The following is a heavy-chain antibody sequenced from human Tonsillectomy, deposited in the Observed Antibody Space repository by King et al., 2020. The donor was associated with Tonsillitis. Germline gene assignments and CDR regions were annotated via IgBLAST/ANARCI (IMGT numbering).Heavy chain of an antibody. J-gene: IGHJ4*02. CDR2: ISWNSGSI. CDR3: AKDYGAAGYFDY. V-gene: IGHV3-9*01. Sequence: VQLVVSGGGLVQPGRSLRLSCAASGFTFDDYAMHWVRQAPGKGLEWVSGISWNSGSIGYADSVKGRFTISRDNAKNSLYLQMNSLRAEDTALYYCAKDYGAAGYFDYWGQGTLVTVSS. CDR1: GFTFDDYA. D-gene: IGHD6-13*01.